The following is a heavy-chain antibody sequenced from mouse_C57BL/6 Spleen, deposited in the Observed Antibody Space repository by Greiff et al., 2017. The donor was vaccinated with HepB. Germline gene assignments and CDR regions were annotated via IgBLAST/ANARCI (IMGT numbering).Heavy chain of an antibody. J-gene: IGHJ2*01. CDR2: IDPSDSET. CDR3: ARSCYGNYYFDY. Sequence: QVQLQQPGAELVRPGSSVKLSCKASGYTFTSYWMHWVKQRPIQGLEWIGNIDPSDSETHYNQKFKDKATLTVDKSSSTAYMQLSSLTSEDSAVYYCARSCYGNYYFDYWGQGTTLTVSS. D-gene: IGHD2-1*01. V-gene: IGHV1-52*01. CDR1: GYTFTSYW.